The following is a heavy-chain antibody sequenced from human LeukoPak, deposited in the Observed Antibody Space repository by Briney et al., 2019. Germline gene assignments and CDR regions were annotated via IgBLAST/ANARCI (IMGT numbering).Heavy chain of an antibody. J-gene: IGHJ5*02. Sequence: GGSLRLSCAASGFTFSSHSMNWVRQAPGKGLEWVSSISSSSSYIYYADSVKGRFTISRHNAKNSLYLQMNTLRVEDTAVYYCARGAHVRMYDSNHNCFDPWGQGTLVTVSS. V-gene: IGHV3-21*01. CDR3: ARGAHVRMYDSNHNCFDP. CDR2: ISSSSSYI. D-gene: IGHD3-22*01. CDR1: GFTFSSHS.